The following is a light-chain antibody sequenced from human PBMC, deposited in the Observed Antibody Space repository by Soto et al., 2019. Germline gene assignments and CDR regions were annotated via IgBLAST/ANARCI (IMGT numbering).Light chain of an antibody. J-gene: IGKJ1*01. CDR2: WAS. CDR3: QQYYSTPPWT. Sequence: DIVMTQSPDSLAVSLGERATINCKSSQSVLYSSNNKNYLAWYQQKPGQPPKLLIYWASTRESGVPDRFSGSGSGTDFTPTISSLQAEDVAVYFCQQYYSTPPWTFGQETKVEIK. V-gene: IGKV4-1*01. CDR1: QSVLYSSNNKNY.